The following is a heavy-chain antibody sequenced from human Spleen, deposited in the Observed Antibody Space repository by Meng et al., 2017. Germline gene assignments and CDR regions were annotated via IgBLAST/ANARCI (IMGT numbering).Heavy chain of an antibody. D-gene: IGHD6-6*01. Sequence: GESLKISCAASGFTVSSNYMTWVRQAPGKGLEWVSLIYSGGSTYYADSVKGRFTISRDNSNNTLYLQMSSLRAEDTAVYYCATTTTSSPYYYYYGMDVWGQGTTVTVSS. CDR1: GFTVSSNY. J-gene: IGHJ6*02. V-gene: IGHV3-53*01. CDR3: ATTTTSSPYYYYYGMDV. CDR2: IYSGGST.